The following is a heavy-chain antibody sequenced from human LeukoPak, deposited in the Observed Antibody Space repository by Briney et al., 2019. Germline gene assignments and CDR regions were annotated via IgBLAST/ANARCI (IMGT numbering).Heavy chain of an antibody. J-gene: IGHJ3*02. CDR2: IVVGSGDT. CDR1: GFTSTTST. V-gene: IGHV1-58*02. D-gene: IGHD1-1*01. Sequence: ASVKVSCKASGFTSTTSTMQWVRQARGQRLEWIGWIVVGSGDTNYAEKFQERVTITRDMSTSTVYMELSSLRSDDTAVYYCAADQPRYPDAFDIWGRGTMVTVSS. CDR3: AADQPRYPDAFDI.